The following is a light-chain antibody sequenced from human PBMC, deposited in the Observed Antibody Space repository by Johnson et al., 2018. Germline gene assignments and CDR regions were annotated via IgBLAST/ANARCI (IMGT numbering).Light chain of an antibody. Sequence: QSVLTQPPSVSAAPGQKVTISCSGSSSNIGNNYVSWYQQLPGTAPKLLIYENIKRPSGIPDRFSGSTSGTSATLGITGLQTGDEADYYCGTWDSSLSAGNVFGTGTKVTVL. CDR1: SSNIGNNY. CDR2: ENI. J-gene: IGLJ1*01. CDR3: GTWDSSLSAGNV. V-gene: IGLV1-51*02.